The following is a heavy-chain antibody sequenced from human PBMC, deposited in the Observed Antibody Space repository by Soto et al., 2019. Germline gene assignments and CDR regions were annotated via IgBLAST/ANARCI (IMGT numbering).Heavy chain of an antibody. CDR1: GFTFSNYW. D-gene: IGHD2-15*01. V-gene: IGHV3-7*03. CDR2: IKHDGSEK. CDR3: AKDHAYCSGASCPYYYYYGMDV. Sequence: PGGSLRLSCAASGFTFSNYWMTWVRQAPGKGLEWVANIKHDGSEKYYVDSVKGRFTISRDNAKNTLYLQMNSLRAEDTAVYYCAKDHAYCSGASCPYYYYYGMDVWGQGTTVTVS. J-gene: IGHJ6*02.